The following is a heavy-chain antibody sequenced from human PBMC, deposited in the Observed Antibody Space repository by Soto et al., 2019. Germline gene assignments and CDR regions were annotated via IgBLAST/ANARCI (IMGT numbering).Heavy chain of an antibody. CDR1: GYTFTSYD. Sequence: AAVKVSCKASGYTFTSYDINWMRQATGQGLEWMGWMNPNSGNTGYAQKFQGRVTMTRNTSISTAYMELSSLRSEDTAVYYCARRVVAATAYYYYYYMDVWGKGTTVTVSS. D-gene: IGHD2-15*01. V-gene: IGHV1-8*01. J-gene: IGHJ6*03. CDR2: MNPNSGNT. CDR3: ARRVVAATAYYYYYYMDV.